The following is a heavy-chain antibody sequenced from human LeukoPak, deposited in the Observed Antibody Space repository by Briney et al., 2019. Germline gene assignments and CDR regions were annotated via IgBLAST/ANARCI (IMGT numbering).Heavy chain of an antibody. Sequence: NPGGSLQISCQGSGSTFTSYWIGWGRQLPGKGLEGMGIISPGDSDTRYSPSFQCQVTISADKSISTAYLQWSSLKASDTAMYYCARLSGDGYNPFDYWGQGTLVTVSS. CDR1: GSTFTSYW. D-gene: IGHD5-24*01. CDR3: ARLSGDGYNPFDY. V-gene: IGHV5-51*01. J-gene: IGHJ4*02. CDR2: ISPGDSDT.